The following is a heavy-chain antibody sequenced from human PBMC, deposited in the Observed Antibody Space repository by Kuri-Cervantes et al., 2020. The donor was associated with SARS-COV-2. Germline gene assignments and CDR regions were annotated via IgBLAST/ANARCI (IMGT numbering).Heavy chain of an antibody. J-gene: IGHJ5*02. CDR3: ARTQGVAARRGDHNWSDP. CDR1: GGSISSSSYY. Sequence: SETLSLTCTVSGGSISSSSYYWGWIRQPPGKGLEWIGSIYYSGSTYFNPSLKSRVTISVDMSKNQFSLKLSSVTAADTAVYYCARTQGVAARRGDHNWSDPWGQGTLVTVSS. V-gene: IGHV4-39*01. CDR2: IYYSGST. D-gene: IGHD6-6*01.